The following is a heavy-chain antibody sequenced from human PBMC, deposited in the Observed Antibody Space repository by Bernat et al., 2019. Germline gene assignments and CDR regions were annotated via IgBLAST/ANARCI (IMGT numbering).Heavy chain of an antibody. J-gene: IGHJ5*02. CDR3: ARGLFTMVRGAHPGWFDP. Sequence: QVQLVQSGAEVKKSGASVKVSCKASGYTFTSYYMHWVRQAPGQGLEWMGIINPSGGSTSYAQKFQGRVTMTRDTSTSTVYMELSSLRSEDTAVYYCARGLFTMVRGAHPGWFDPWGQGTLVTVSS. CDR1: GYTFTSYY. V-gene: IGHV1-46*03. CDR2: INPSGGST. D-gene: IGHD3-10*01.